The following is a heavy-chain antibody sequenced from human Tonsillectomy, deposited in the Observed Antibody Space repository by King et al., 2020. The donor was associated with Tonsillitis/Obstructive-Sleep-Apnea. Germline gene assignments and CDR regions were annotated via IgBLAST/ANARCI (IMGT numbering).Heavy chain of an antibody. V-gene: IGHV4-34*01. D-gene: IGHD3-9*01. J-gene: IGHJ4*02. Sequence: VQLPQWGAGLLKPSETLSLTCAVYGGSFSAYYWSWIRQPPGKGLEWIGEINHSGSTKYNPSLKSRLIVSLDTSKNQFSLKLSSVTAADTAVYYCARGDLLTGYYASTDSDYWGQGTLVTVSS. CDR1: GGSFSAYY. CDR3: ARGDLLTGYYASTDSDY. CDR2: INHSGST.